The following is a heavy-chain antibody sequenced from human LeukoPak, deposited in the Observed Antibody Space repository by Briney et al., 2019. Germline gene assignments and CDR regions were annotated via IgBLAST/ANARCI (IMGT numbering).Heavy chain of an antibody. J-gene: IGHJ1*01. Sequence: SETLSLTCTVSGGSISGYYWSWIRQPPGKGLEWIGYISYSGSTNYNPSLRSRVTISVDMSKNQFSLKLSSVTAADTAVYYCARRHSGAWSLQHWGQGTLVTVSS. D-gene: IGHD6-19*01. CDR1: GGSISGYY. CDR2: ISYSGST. CDR3: ARRHSGAWSLQH. V-gene: IGHV4-59*08.